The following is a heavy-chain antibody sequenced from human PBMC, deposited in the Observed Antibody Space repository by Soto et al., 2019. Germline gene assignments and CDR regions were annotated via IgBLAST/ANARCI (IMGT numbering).Heavy chain of an antibody. CDR2: IYYSGST. V-gene: IGHV4-61*01. J-gene: IGHJ4*02. CDR3: ARDQWELPCDY. D-gene: IGHD1-26*01. CDR1: GGSVSSGSYY. Sequence: LSLTCTVSGGSVSSGSYYWSWIRQPPGKGLEWIGYIYYSGSTNYNPSLKSRVTISVDTSKNQFSLKLSSVTAADTAVYYCARDQWELPCDYWGQGTLVTV.